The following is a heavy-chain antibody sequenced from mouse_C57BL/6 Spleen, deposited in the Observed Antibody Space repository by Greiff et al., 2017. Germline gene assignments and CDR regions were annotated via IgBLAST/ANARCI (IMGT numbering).Heavy chain of an antibody. V-gene: IGHV14-4*01. Sequence: EVQLQQSGAELVRPGASVKLSCTASGFNIKDDYMHWVKQRPEQGLEWIGWIDPENGATEYASKFQGKAPITADTSSNTAYLQLSSLTSEDTAVYYCTTRSITTVVADAMDYWGQGTSVTVSS. CDR3: TTRSITTVVADAMDY. CDR1: GFNIKDDY. J-gene: IGHJ4*01. CDR2: IDPENGAT. D-gene: IGHD1-1*01.